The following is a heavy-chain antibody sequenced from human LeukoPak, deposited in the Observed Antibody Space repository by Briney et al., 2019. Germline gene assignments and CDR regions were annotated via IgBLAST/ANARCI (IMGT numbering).Heavy chain of an antibody. Sequence: PSETLSLTCAVYGGSFSGYYWSWIRQPPGKGLEWIGEINHSGSTNYNPSLKSRVTISVDTSKNQFSLKLSSVTAADTAVYYCARMNGYSYGYTLYYYYMDVWGKGTTVTVSS. V-gene: IGHV4-34*01. J-gene: IGHJ6*03. D-gene: IGHD5-18*01. CDR1: GGSFSGYY. CDR3: ARMNGYSYGYTLYYYYMDV. CDR2: INHSGST.